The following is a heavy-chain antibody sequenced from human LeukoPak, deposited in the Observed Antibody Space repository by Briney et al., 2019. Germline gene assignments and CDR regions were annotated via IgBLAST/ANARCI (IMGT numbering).Heavy chain of an antibody. Sequence: SETLSLTCTVSGGSISSSSYYWGWIRQPPGKGLEWIGYIYYSGSTNYNPSLKSRVTISVDTSKNQFSLKLSSVTAADTAVYYCARFEYYYYGMDVWGQGTTVTVSS. CDR3: ARFEYYYYGMDV. CDR1: GGSISSSSYY. D-gene: IGHD3-9*01. V-gene: IGHV4-61*05. J-gene: IGHJ6*02. CDR2: IYYSGST.